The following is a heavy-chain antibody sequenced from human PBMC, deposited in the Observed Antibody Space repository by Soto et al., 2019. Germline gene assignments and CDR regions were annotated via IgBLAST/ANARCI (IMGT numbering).Heavy chain of an antibody. J-gene: IGHJ4*02. CDR2: INEHGSER. CDR1: GFTFSNYW. Sequence: SLRLSCAASGFTFSNYWMNWVRQAPGKGLEWVANINEHGSERSYVDSVEGRFTVSRDNVKNSVYLQMNSLGIDDTAVYYCVKGISTPGIDIWGQGTLVTVSS. CDR3: VKGISTPGIDI. V-gene: IGHV3-7*03. D-gene: IGHD2-15*01.